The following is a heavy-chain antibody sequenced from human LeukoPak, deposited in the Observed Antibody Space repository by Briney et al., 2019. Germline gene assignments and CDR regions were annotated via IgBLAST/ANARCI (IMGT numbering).Heavy chain of an antibody. CDR2: INHGGST. CDR1: DGPFSGYY. Sequence: SETLSLTCAVYDGPFSGYYWSWIRQPPGKGLEWIGEINHGGSTNYNPSLKSRVTISVDTSKTQFSLKLSSVTAADTAVYYCAREWYSSSLYPVSYNLFDPLGQGILVTVSP. CDR3: AREWYSSSLYPVSYNLFDP. J-gene: IGHJ5*02. D-gene: IGHD6-13*01. V-gene: IGHV4-34*01.